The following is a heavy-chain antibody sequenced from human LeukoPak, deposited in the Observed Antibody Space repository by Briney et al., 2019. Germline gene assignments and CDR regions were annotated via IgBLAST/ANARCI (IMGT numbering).Heavy chain of an antibody. CDR2: IIPIFGTA. J-gene: IGHJ4*02. CDR3: ARDRDSSYWVDY. CDR1: GGTFSSYA. V-gene: IGHV1-69*05. Sequence: ASVKVSCKASGGTFSSYAISWVRQAPGQGLEWMGGIIPIFGTANYAQKFQGRVTITTDESTSTAYMELSSLRSEDTAVYYCARDRDSSYWVDYWGQGTLVTVSS. D-gene: IGHD3-22*01.